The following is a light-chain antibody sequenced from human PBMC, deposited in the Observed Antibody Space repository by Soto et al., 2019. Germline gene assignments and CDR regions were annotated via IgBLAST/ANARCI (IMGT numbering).Light chain of an antibody. CDR3: QQYGSSWT. CDR1: QTVSSH. J-gene: IGKJ1*01. Sequence: VMTQSPATLSVSPGERATLSCRASQTVSSHLAWYQQTPGQAPRLLIYGASTRATDVPARFSGSGSGTEFTLTISSLQSEDFAVYYCQQYGSSWTFGQGTKVEIK. V-gene: IGKV3-15*01. CDR2: GAS.